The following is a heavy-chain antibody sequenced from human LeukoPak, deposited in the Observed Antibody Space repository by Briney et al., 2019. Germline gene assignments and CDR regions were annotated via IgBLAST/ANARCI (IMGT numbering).Heavy chain of an antibody. V-gene: IGHV3-23*01. D-gene: IGHD6-6*01. CDR1: GLTFSSYA. J-gene: IGHJ4*02. Sequence: GGSLRLSCAASGLTFSSYAMSWVRQAPGKGLEWVSALSSSGENTHYTDSVKGRFTISRDISKNTLYLQMNSLRAEDTAVYYCAKVSSSSFDSWGQGTLATVSS. CDR2: LSSSGENT. CDR3: AKVSSSSFDS.